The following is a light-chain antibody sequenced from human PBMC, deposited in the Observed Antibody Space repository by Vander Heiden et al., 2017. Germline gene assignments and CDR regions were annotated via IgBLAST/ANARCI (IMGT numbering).Light chain of an antibody. CDR3: ATWDDGLSGWV. Sequence: QSVLTQPPSTSGTPGRMVTISCYGTTSHIGTNYVYWYQQFPGTAPKLLIYGNNQRPSGVPDRFSVSKSGTSASLAISGLRSEDEADYYCATWDDGLSGWVFGGGTKVTVL. V-gene: IGLV1-47*02. CDR1: TSHIGTNY. J-gene: IGLJ3*02. CDR2: GNN.